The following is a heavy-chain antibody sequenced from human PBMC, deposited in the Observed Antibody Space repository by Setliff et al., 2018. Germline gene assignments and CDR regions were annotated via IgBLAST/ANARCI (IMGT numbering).Heavy chain of an antibody. CDR3: AHIAGAGTSPQYDY. Sequence: SGPTLVNPTQTLTLTCTFSVFLLSTSLVGVGWIRQPPGKALEWLALIYWNDEKRYSPSLKSRLTITKYTSKNQVVLTRTNMDTVDTPPYYSAHIAGAGTSPQYDYCVQRTLVTVSS. V-gene: IGHV2-5*01. CDR1: VFLLSTSLVG. D-gene: IGHD6-13*01. J-gene: IGHJ4*02. CDR2: IYWNDEK.